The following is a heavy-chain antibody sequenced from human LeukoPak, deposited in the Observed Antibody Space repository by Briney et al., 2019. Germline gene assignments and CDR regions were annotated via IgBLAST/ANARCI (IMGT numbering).Heavy chain of an antibody. CDR1: GYTLTTYG. D-gene: IGHD2-2*01. Sequence: GASVKVSCKASGYTLTTYGISWVRQAPGQGLEWMGWISAYNGNTNYAQKFQDRVTMTTATSTSTVYMELRSLRSDDTAVYYCARALQLVVPSVVKPTYYYYGMDVWGQGATVTVSS. J-gene: IGHJ6*02. CDR2: ISAYNGNT. V-gene: IGHV1-18*01. CDR3: ARALQLVVPSVVKPTYYYYGMDV.